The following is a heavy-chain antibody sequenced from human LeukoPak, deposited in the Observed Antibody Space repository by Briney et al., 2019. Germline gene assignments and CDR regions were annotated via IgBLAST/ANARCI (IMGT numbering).Heavy chain of an antibody. D-gene: IGHD3-3*01. J-gene: IGHJ4*02. CDR3: AKGTYYDFWSGYYE. CDR2: ISSSGSTI. CDR1: GFTFSDYY. Sequence: GGSLRLSCAASGFTFSDYYMSWIRQAPGKGLEWVSYISSSGSTIYYADSVKGRFTISRDNAKNSLYLQMNSLRAEDTAVYYCAKGTYYDFWSGYYEWGQGTLVTVSS. V-gene: IGHV3-11*01.